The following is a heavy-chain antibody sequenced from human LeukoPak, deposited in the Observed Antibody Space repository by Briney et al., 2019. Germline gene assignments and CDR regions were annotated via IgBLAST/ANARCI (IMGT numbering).Heavy chain of an antibody. V-gene: IGHV4-30-2*01. Sequence: SETLSLTCTVSGGSISSYSWNWIRQPPGKGLEWIGSIYHSGTTYYNPSLKSRVTISVDRSKNQFSLKLSSVTAAGTAVYYCARGYYGSGSYSDYWGQGTLVTVSP. CDR2: IYHSGTT. J-gene: IGHJ4*02. CDR3: ARGYYGSGSYSDY. D-gene: IGHD3-10*01. CDR1: GGSISSYS.